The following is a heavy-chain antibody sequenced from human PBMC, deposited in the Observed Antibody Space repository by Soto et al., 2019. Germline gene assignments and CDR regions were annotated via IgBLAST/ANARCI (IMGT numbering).Heavy chain of an antibody. CDR3: ASLVDSSGWDWFDP. CDR2: ITPFNGNT. V-gene: IGHV1-45*02. CDR1: GYTFTYRY. D-gene: IGHD6-19*01. J-gene: IGHJ5*02. Sequence: GASVKVSCKASGYTFTYRYLHWVRQAPGQALEWMGWITPFNGNTNYAQKFQDRVTITRDRSMSTAYMELSSLRSEDTAMYYCASLVDSSGWDWFDPWGQGTLVNVSS.